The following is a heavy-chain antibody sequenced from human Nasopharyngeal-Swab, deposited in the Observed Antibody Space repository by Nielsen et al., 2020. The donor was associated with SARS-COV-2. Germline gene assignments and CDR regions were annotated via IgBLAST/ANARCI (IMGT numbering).Heavy chain of an antibody. Sequence: GGSLRLSCKGSGYSFTSYWISWVRQMPGKGLEWMGRIVPSDSYTNYSPSFQGHVTISADKSISTAYLQWSSLKASDTAMYYCARHWSDPGNWFDPWGQGTLVTVSS. V-gene: IGHV5-10-1*01. CDR2: IVPSDSYT. D-gene: IGHD3-3*02. CDR1: GYSFTSYW. J-gene: IGHJ5*02. CDR3: ARHWSDPGNWFDP.